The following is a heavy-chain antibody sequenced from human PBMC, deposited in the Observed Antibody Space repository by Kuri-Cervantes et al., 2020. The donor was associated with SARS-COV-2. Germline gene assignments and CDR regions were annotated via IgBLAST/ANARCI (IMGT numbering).Heavy chain of an antibody. CDR1: GGSISSSSYY. V-gene: IGHV4-39*01. J-gene: IGHJ6*03. CDR3: ARGKIVVVPAAILYYYYYYMDV. D-gene: IGHD2-2*01. CDR2: IYYSGST. Sequence: GSLRLSCTVSGGSISSSSYYWGWIRQPPGKGLEWIGSIYYSGSTYYNPSLKSRVTISVDTSKNQFSLKLSSVTAADTAVYYCARGKIVVVPAAILYYYYYYMDVWGKGTTVTVSS.